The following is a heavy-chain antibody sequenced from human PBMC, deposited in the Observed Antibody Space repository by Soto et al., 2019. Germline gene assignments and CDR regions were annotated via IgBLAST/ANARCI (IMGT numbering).Heavy chain of an antibody. CDR2: ISYDGSNK. V-gene: IGHV3-30*18. J-gene: IGHJ4*02. CDR1: GFTFSSYG. Sequence: QVQLVESGGGVVQPGRSLRLSCAASGFTFSSYGMHWVRQAPGKGLEWVAVISYDGSNKYYADSVKGRFTISRDNSKNTLYLQVNSLRAEDTGVYYCAKDPDVDYWGQGTLVTVSS. CDR3: AKDPDVDY.